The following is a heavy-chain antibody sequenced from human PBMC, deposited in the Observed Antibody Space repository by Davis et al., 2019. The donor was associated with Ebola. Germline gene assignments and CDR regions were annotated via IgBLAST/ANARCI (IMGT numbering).Heavy chain of an antibody. V-gene: IGHV3-66*01. CDR1: GFTVSSNY. D-gene: IGHD1-26*01. Sequence: PGGSLRLSCAASGFTVSSNYMSWVRQAPGKGLEWVSVIYSGGSTYYADSVKGRFTISRDNSKNTLYLQMNSLRAEDTAVYYCARDTRIRYSGSYYYWGQGTLVTVSS. CDR3: ARDTRIRYSGSYYY. CDR2: IYSGGST. J-gene: IGHJ4*02.